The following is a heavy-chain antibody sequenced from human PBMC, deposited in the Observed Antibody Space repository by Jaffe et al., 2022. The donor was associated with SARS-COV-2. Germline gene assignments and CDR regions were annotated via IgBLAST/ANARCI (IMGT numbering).Heavy chain of an antibody. CDR3: TTAMDKYYYDSSGWFDP. CDR2: IKSKTDGGTT. J-gene: IGHJ5*02. V-gene: IGHV3-15*01. CDR1: GFTFSNAW. Sequence: EVQLVESGGGLVKPGGSLRLSCAASGFTFSNAWMSWVRQAPGKGLEWVGRIKSKTDGGTTDYAAPVKGRFTISRDDSKNTLYLQMNSLKTEDTAVYYCTTAMDKYYYDSSGWFDPWGQGTLVTVSS. D-gene: IGHD3-22*01.